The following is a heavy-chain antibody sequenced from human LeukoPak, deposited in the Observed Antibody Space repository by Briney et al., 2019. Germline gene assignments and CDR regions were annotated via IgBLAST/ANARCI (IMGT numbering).Heavy chain of an antibody. J-gene: IGHJ4*02. Sequence: SVKVSCKASGGTFSSYAISWVRQAPGQGLEWMGGIIPIFGTANYAQKFQGRVTITAGESTSTAYMELSSLRSEDTAVYYCARGQDGYSSYYLDYWGQGTLVTVSS. V-gene: IGHV1-69*13. CDR1: GGTFSSYA. CDR3: ARGQDGYSSYYLDY. D-gene: IGHD6-13*01. CDR2: IIPIFGTA.